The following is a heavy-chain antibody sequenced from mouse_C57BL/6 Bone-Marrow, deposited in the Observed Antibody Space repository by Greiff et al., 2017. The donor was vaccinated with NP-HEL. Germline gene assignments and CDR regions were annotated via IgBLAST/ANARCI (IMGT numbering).Heavy chain of an antibody. Sequence: VQLQQSGPELVKPGASVKLSCKASGYTFTSYDINWVKQRPGQGLEWIGWIYPRDGSTKYNEKFKGKATLTVDTSSSTAYMELHSLTSEDSAVYFCANYYGSSWFASWGQGTLVTVSA. V-gene: IGHV1-85*01. J-gene: IGHJ3*01. CDR2: IYPRDGST. CDR3: ANYYGSSWFAS. CDR1: GYTFTSYD. D-gene: IGHD1-1*01.